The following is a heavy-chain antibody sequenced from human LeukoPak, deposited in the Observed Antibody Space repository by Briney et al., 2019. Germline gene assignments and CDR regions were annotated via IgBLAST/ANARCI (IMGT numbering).Heavy chain of an antibody. J-gene: IGHJ4*02. V-gene: IGHV1-69*13. CDR3: AREGGDYYGSGSYNY. D-gene: IGHD3-10*01. CDR1: GGTFSSYA. CDR2: IIPIFGTA. Sequence: PVKVSCKASGGTFSSYAISWVRQAPGQGLEWMGGIIPIFGTANYAQKFQGRVTITADESTSTAYMELSSLRSEDTAVYYCAREGGDYYGSGSYNYWGQGTLVTVSS.